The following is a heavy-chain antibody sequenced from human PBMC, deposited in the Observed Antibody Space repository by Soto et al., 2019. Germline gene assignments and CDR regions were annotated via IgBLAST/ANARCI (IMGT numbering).Heavy chain of an antibody. CDR2: ISFDGNIK. Sequence: GGSLRLSCAASGLTFRDYAMHRVRHVPAQGLEWLAVISFDGNIKYDADSVKGRFTISRDNSKNTLFLQMNSLKGEDTAVYSCARAPRRYCTSLSCLGLYGLDVWGQGSTVTASS. V-gene: IGHV3-30-3*01. J-gene: IGHJ6*02. D-gene: IGHD2-8*01. CDR1: GLTFRDYA. CDR3: ARAPRRYCTSLSCLGLYGLDV.